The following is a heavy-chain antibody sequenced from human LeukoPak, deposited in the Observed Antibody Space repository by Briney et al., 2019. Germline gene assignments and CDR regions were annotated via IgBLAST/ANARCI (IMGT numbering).Heavy chain of an antibody. CDR2: IYPGDSDT. CDR3: ASSDATLGNWYFDL. J-gene: IGHJ2*01. V-gene: IGHV5-51*01. Sequence: GESLKISCKGSGYSFTSYWNGWVRQMPGKGLGWMGIIYPGDSDTRYSPSFQGQVTISADKSISTAYLQWSSLKASDTAMYYCASSDATLGNWYFDLWGRGTLVTVSS. CDR1: GYSFTSYW. D-gene: IGHD4-23*01.